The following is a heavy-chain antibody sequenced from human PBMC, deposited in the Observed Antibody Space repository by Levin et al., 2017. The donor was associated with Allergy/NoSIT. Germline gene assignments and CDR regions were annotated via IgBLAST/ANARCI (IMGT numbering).Heavy chain of an antibody. Sequence: GGSLRLSCAASGFTFSSYSMNWVRQAPGKGLEWVSSISSSSSYIYYADSVKGRFTISRDNAKNSLYLQMNSLRAEDTAVYYCARDRFNFWSGYYTPGWYFDLWGRGTLVTVSS. V-gene: IGHV3-21*01. CDR2: ISSSSSYI. CDR1: GFTFSSYS. J-gene: IGHJ2*01. D-gene: IGHD3-3*01. CDR3: ARDRFNFWSGYYTPGWYFDL.